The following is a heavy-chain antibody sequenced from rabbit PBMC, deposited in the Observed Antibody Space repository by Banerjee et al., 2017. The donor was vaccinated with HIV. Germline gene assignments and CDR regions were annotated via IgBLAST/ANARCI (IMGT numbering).Heavy chain of an antibody. CDR3: TRGAGVSNSEYFNL. CDR1: GIDFSSYYY. D-gene: IGHD7-1*01. V-gene: IGHV1S40*01. J-gene: IGHJ4*01. CDR2: IDTSSGST. Sequence: QSLEESGGGLVKPGGTLTLTCKASGIDFSSYYYMCWVRQAPGKGLELIACIDTSSGSTWYASWAKGRFTISKTSSTTVTLQLTSLTAADTATYFCTRGAGVSNSEYFNLWGPGTLVTVS.